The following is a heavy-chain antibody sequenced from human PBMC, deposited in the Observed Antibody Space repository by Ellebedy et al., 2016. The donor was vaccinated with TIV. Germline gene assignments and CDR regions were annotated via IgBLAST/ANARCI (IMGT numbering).Heavy chain of an antibody. CDR1: GYTFTGYY. Sequence: SVKVSXKASGYTFTGYYMHWVRQAPGQGLEWMGGIIPIFGTANYAQKFQGRVTITADESTSTAYMELSSLRSEDTAVYYCARWDIVVVPAVRYYYYGMDVWGQGTTVTVSS. CDR2: IIPIFGTA. CDR3: ARWDIVVVPAVRYYYYGMDV. V-gene: IGHV1-69*13. D-gene: IGHD2-2*01. J-gene: IGHJ6*02.